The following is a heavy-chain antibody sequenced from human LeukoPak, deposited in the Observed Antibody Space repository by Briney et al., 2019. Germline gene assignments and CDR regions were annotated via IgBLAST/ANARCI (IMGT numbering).Heavy chain of an antibody. CDR1: GYTFPAYY. CDR3: ARGVEYSGYDLEY. Sequence: ASVKVSCKASGYTFPAYYIHWVRQAPGQGLEWMGWINPNSGGTNYAQKFQGRVTMTRDTSISTAYMELSRLRSDDTAVYYCARGVEYSGYDLEYWGQGTLVTVSS. D-gene: IGHD5-12*01. CDR2: INPNSGGT. V-gene: IGHV1-2*02. J-gene: IGHJ4*02.